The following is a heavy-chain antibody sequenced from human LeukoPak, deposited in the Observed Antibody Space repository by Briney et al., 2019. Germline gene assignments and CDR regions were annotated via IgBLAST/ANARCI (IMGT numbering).Heavy chain of an antibody. V-gene: IGHV3-73*01. CDR2: IRTKTNDYAT. J-gene: IGHJ4*02. Sequence: PGGSLKLSCAASGFMFSGSPMHWVRQASGKGLEWVGRIRTKTNDYATTYAASVKGRFTISRDDLKNTVYLQMNSLKTEDTAVYYCSTGFGDEWGQGTLVTVSS. CDR1: GFMFSGSP. D-gene: IGHD3-10*01. CDR3: STGFGDE.